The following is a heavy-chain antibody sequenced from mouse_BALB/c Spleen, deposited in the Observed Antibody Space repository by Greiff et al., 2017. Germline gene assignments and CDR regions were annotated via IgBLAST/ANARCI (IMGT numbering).Heavy chain of an antibody. CDR2: INPSTGYT. D-gene: IGHD1-1*01. J-gene: IGHJ2*01. CDR1: GYTFTSYW. V-gene: IGHV1-7*01. Sequence: QVHVKQSGAELAKPGASVKMSCKASGYTFTSYWMHWVKQRPGQGLEWIGYINPSTGYTEYNQKFKDKATLTADKSSSTAYMQLSSLTSEDSAVYYCARPITTVVPFDYWGQGTTLTVSS. CDR3: ARPITTVVPFDY.